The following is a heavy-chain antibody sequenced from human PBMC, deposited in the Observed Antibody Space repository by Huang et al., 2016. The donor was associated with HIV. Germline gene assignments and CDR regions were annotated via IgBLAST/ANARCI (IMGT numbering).Heavy chain of an antibody. V-gene: IGHV3-30-3*01. CDR3: ARDLWLRDLYYYYYMDV. Sequence: PASRFTFSNYALHWVRQAPGKGLEGVAVISYDGSNKYYADAVKGRFTIARDNSKNTLYLQMNSLRAEDTAVYYCARDLWLRDLYYYYYMDVWGKGTTVTVSS. CDR1: RFTFSNYA. J-gene: IGHJ6*03. CDR2: ISYDGSNK. D-gene: IGHD5-12*01.